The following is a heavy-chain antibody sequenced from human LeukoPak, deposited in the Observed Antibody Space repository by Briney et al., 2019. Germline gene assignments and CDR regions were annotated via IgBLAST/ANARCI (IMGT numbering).Heavy chain of an antibody. CDR2: IYYSGST. J-gene: IGHJ3*02. D-gene: IGHD2-15*01. Sequence: SETLSLTCTVSGGSISSSSYYWGWLRQPPGTGLEWIGSIYYSGSTYYNPSLKSRVTISVDTSKNQFSLKLSSVTAADTAVYYCARPFGRSGPRPGAFDIWGQGTMVTVSS. CDR3: ARPFGRSGPRPGAFDI. CDR1: GGSISSSSYY. V-gene: IGHV4-39*01.